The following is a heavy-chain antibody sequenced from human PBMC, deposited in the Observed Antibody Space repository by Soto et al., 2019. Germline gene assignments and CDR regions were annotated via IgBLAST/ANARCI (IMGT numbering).Heavy chain of an antibody. J-gene: IGHJ4*02. CDR3: TKNSACALDY. D-gene: IGHD6-19*01. V-gene: IGHV4-4*02. CDR2: LHHGGST. Sequence: SETLSLTCDVSRYSINNNNWWSWVRQPPGGGLEWIGELHHGGSTNYNPSLESRATFSVDISKNQFFLKLSSVTAAEPAAYYFTKNSACALDYWGQVTLVTVSS. CDR1: RYSINNNNW.